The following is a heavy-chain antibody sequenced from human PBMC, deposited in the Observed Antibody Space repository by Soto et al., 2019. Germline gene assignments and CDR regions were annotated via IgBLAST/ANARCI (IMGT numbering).Heavy chain of an antibody. V-gene: IGHV1-2*04. CDR3: ARGDSTDCSNGVCSFFYNHDMDV. Sequence: ASVKVSCKASGYSFTDYHIHWVRQAPGQGLEWLGRINPKSGGTSTAQKFQGWVTMTMDTSISTASMELTRLTSDDTAIYYCARGDSTDCSNGVCSFFYNHDMDVWGQGTTVTVSS. J-gene: IGHJ6*02. CDR2: INPKSGGT. D-gene: IGHD2-8*01. CDR1: GYSFTDYH.